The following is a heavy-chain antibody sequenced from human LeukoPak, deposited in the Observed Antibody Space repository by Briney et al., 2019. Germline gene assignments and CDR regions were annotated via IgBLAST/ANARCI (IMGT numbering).Heavy chain of an antibody. V-gene: IGHV1-2*06. CDR3: AKIGSSHDFDY. Sequence: ASVKVSCKASGYTFTGYYMHWVRQAPGQGLEWMGRINPNSGATDYAQKFQGRVTMTRDTSISTAYMELSSLKSDDTAVYYCAKIGSSHDFDYWGQGTLITVSS. CDR1: GYTFTGYY. CDR2: INPNSGAT. J-gene: IGHJ4*02. D-gene: IGHD1-26*01.